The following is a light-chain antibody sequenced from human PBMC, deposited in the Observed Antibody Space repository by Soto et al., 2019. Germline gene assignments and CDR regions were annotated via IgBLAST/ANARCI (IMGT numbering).Light chain of an antibody. CDR3: AAWDDSLNGLYV. CDR1: SSNIGSNA. J-gene: IGLJ1*01. CDR2: SNN. V-gene: IGLV1-44*01. Sequence: QTVVTQPPSASGPPGQRVTISCSGGSSNIGSNAVTWYRQLPGTAPKLLIYSNNQRPSGVPDRFSGSKSGTSASLAISGLQSEDEADYYCAAWDDSLNGLYVFGTGTKLTVL.